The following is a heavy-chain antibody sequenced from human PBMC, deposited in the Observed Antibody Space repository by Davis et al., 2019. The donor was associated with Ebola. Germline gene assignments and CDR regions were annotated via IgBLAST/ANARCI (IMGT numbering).Heavy chain of an antibody. D-gene: IGHD3-10*01. Sequence: PGGSLRLSCAASGFTFSSYVMHWVRQAPGKGLEWVAFIQYDKKDKSYADSVRGRFTISRENSKNTLYLQMNSLRAEDTAVYYCAGEGGFGDLSSAFDIWGQGTMVTVSS. V-gene: IGHV3-30*02. CDR2: IQYDKKDK. CDR3: AGEGGFGDLSSAFDI. CDR1: GFTFSSYV. J-gene: IGHJ3*02.